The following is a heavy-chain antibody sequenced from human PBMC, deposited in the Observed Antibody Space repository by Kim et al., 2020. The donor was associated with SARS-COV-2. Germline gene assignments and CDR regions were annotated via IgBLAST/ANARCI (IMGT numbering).Heavy chain of an antibody. CDR1: GYSFTDHY. Sequence: ASVKVSCKTSGYSFTDHYIYWVRQAPGQGLEWMGRVNPNSGRTKYAQKFEDRVIMTSDTSTSTAYMELYRLNFDDTAIYFCASDPGNIVLAISATPGGIYGVDVWGQGTTVTVSS. D-gene: IGHD2-15*01. V-gene: IGHV1-2*06. J-gene: IGHJ6*02. CDR2: VNPNSGRT. CDR3: ASDPGNIVLAISATPGGIYGVDV.